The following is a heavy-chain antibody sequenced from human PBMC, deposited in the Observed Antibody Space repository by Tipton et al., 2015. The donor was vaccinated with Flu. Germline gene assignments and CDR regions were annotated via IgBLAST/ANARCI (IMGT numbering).Heavy chain of an antibody. CDR3: ARAGTTWGRMDV. CDR2: IYYSGST. J-gene: IGHJ6*02. CDR1: GGSISTYY. V-gene: IGHV4-59*01. Sequence: TLSLTCTVSGGSISTYYWSWIRQPPGKGLEWIGYIYYSGSTNYNPSLKSRVTISVDTSKNQFSLKLSPVTAADTAVYYCARAGTTWGRMDVWGQGTTVTVSS. D-gene: IGHD3-16*01.